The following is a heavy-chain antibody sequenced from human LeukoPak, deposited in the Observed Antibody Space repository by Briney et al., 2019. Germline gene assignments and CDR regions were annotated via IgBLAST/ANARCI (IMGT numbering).Heavy chain of an antibody. CDR1: GFTFSSYG. D-gene: IGHD3-3*01. CDR2: IWSDISKQ. V-gene: IGHV3-33*06. CDR3: AKDLRITIFGVVFLHDAFDI. Sequence: GRSLRLSCTASGFTFSSYGMHWVRQVPGKGLEWVGVIWSDISKQNYADSVKGRFTISRDNSKNTLYLQMNSLRAEDTAVYYCAKDLRITIFGVVFLHDAFDIWGQGTMVTVSS. J-gene: IGHJ3*02.